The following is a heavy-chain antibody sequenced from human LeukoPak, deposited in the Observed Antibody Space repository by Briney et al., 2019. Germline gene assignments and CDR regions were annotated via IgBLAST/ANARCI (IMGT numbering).Heavy chain of an antibody. CDR3: ARVFGIKGYFDY. J-gene: IGHJ4*02. Sequence: GGSLRLSCAASGFTFSSYEVNWVRQAPGKGLEWVSYISSSGSTIYYADSVKGRFTISRDNAKNSLYLQMNSLRAEDTAVYYCARVFGIKGYFDYWGQGTLVTVSS. CDR1: GFTFSSYE. D-gene: IGHD1-14*01. V-gene: IGHV3-48*03. CDR2: ISSSGSTI.